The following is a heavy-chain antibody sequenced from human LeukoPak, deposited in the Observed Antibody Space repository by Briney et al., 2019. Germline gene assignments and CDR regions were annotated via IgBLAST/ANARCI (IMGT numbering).Heavy chain of an antibody. CDR1: SGSITIGTW. Sequence: PSGTLSLTCAVSSGSITIGTWWAWVRQPPGQGLEWIGEVYYSGSPNYNSSLKSRVTISLDKTKNQFLLNLTSVTAADTAVYYCARGPRKWGQGTMVTVSS. CDR2: VYYSGSP. J-gene: IGHJ3*01. V-gene: IGHV4-4*02. CDR3: ARGPRK.